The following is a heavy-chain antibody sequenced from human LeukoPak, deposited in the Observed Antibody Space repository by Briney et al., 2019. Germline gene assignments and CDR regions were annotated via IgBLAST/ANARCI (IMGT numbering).Heavy chain of an antibody. V-gene: IGHV1-46*01. CDR2: IYPRDGST. CDR3: ARDQEGFDY. CDR1: GYTFTNNY. Sequence: ASVTVSCTASGYTFTNNYLHWVRQAPGQGLEWMGMIYPRDGSTSYAQNFQGRVTVTRDTSMTTVHMELRGLRSEDTAVYYCARDQEGFDYWGQGTVVTVSS. J-gene: IGHJ4*02.